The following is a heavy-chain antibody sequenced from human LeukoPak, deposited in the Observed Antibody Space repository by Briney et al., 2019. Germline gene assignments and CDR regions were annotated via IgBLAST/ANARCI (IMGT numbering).Heavy chain of an antibody. Sequence: GGSLRLSCAASGLTFSNYAMGWARQAPGKGLEWVSGMSGSGGRTYYAGSVKGRFTISRDNSKSTRYLQMNSLRAEDTAVYYCARPGVIAVAGTDYWGQGTLVTVSS. J-gene: IGHJ4*02. D-gene: IGHD6-19*01. CDR1: GLTFSNYA. CDR2: MSGSGGRT. CDR3: ARPGVIAVAGTDY. V-gene: IGHV3-23*01.